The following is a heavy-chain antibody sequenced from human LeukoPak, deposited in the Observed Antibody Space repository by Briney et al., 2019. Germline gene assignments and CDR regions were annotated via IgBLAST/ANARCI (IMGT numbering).Heavy chain of an antibody. CDR3: ARDRASGYDLRLFDY. D-gene: IGHD5-12*01. CDR2: INPNSGGT. CDR1: GYTFTGYY. V-gene: IGHV1-2*02. Sequence: ASVNVSCKASGYTFTGYYMHWVRQAPGQGLEWKGWINPNSGGTNYAQKFQGRVTMTRDTSISTAYMELSRLRSDDTAVYYCARDRASGYDLRLFDYWGQGTLVTVSS. J-gene: IGHJ4*02.